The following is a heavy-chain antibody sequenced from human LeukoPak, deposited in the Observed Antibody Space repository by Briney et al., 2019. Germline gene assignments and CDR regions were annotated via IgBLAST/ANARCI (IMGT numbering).Heavy chain of an antibody. V-gene: IGHV4-59*11. CDR2: MYDSEST. J-gene: IGHJ4*02. Sequence: SETLSLTCTVSGVSISSHYWSWIRQPPGKGLEWIAYMYDSESTKDNPSLKSRITLSADTSKNQFSLRLSSVTAADTAVYYCATIKRGSIYGYFDFWGQGILVTVSS. D-gene: IGHD5-18*01. CDR3: ATIKRGSIYGYFDF. CDR1: GVSISSHY.